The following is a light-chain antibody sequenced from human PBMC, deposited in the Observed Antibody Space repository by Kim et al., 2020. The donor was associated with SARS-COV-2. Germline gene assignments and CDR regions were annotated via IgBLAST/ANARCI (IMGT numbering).Light chain of an antibody. CDR2: DAS. Sequence: SPGERATLSCRASQSGTRFLTWYQQKPGQAPRRLIFDASNRDTGIPARFSGSGSGTDFTLTISSLEPEDFAVYYCQQRSNWPLTFGGGTKVDIK. CDR3: QQRSNWPLT. J-gene: IGKJ4*01. V-gene: IGKV3-11*01. CDR1: QSGTRF.